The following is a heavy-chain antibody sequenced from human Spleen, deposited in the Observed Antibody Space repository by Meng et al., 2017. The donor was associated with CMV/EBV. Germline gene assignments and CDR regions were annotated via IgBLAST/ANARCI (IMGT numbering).Heavy chain of an antibody. CDR2: ISSSSNYI. J-gene: IGHJ4*02. V-gene: IGHV3-21*01. Sequence: GGSLRLSCAASGFTFSSYSMNWVRQAPGKGLEWVSSISSSSNYINYADSVKGRFTISRDNARNSVYLQMNSLRAGDTAVYYCAKDEVSGYSSSGPTDYWGQGTLVTVSS. CDR1: GFTFSSYS. D-gene: IGHD6-6*01. CDR3: AKDEVSGYSSSGPTDY.